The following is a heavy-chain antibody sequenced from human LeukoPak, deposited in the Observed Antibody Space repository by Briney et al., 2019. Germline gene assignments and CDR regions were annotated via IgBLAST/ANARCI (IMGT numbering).Heavy chain of an antibody. V-gene: IGHV4-4*02. D-gene: IGHD3-10*01. CDR2: IHHSGSV. J-gene: IGHJ4*02. CDR1: GVSISSNLW. CDR3: ARGGDRSFDY. Sequence: PSGTLSLTCAVSGVSISSNLWWTWVRQPSGKGLEWIAEIHHSGSVNYNPSLKSRVTISVDKAKNQFSLNLNSVTAADTAVYYCARGGDRSFDYWGQGTLVTVSS.